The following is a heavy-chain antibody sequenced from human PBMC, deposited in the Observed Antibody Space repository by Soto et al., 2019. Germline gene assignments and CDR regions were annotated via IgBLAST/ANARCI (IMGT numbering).Heavy chain of an antibody. CDR2: IYSGGST. J-gene: IGHJ3*02. D-gene: IGHD6-19*01. V-gene: IGHV3-66*01. CDR1: GFTVSSNY. CDR3: ARGVYRSGWGAFDI. Sequence: EVQLVESGGGLVQPGGSLRLSCAASGFTVSSNYMSWVRQAPGKGLEWVSVIYSGGSTYYADSVKGRFTISRDNSKNTLYLQMNSLRAEDTAVYYCARGVYRSGWGAFDIWGQGTMVTVSS.